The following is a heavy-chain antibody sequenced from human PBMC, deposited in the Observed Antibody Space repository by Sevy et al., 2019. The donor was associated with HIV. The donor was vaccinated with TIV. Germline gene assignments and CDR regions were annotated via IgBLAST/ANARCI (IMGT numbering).Heavy chain of an antibody. V-gene: IGHV3-23*01. CDR3: ARAQQVTMLVVIGGLYFDF. Sequence: GESLKISCAASGFTFSSYAMSWVRQAPGKGLEWVSAISGSGGSTYYADSVKGRFTISRDNARNSLYLQMESLRAEDTAVYYCARAQQVTMLVVIGGLYFDFWGQGTLVTVSS. D-gene: IGHD3-22*01. CDR2: ISGSGGST. CDR1: GFTFSSYA. J-gene: IGHJ4*02.